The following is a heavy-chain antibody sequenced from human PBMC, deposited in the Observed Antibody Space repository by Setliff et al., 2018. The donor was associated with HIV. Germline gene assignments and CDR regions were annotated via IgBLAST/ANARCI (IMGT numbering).Heavy chain of an antibody. Sequence: PSETLSLTCTVSGGSISSYYWSWIRQPPGKGLEWLGHIYSSGSTKYNPPRQSRVTMSIDTSKNQFSLKLTSVTAADTAVYYCARRIDNSGSFPDKNWFDTWGQGSLVTVSS. CDR2: IYSSGST. V-gene: IGHV4-4*09. J-gene: IGHJ5*02. CDR3: ARRIDNSGSFPDKNWFDT. D-gene: IGHD3-10*01. CDR1: GGSISSYY.